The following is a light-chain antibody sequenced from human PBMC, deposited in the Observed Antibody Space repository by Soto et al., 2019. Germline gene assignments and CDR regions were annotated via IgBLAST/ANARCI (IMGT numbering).Light chain of an antibody. V-gene: IGKV1-39*01. CDR3: QQSYSSPPT. Sequence: DIQMTQSPSSLSASVEDRVIITCRASQSISNHLNWYQQKPGKAPKLLIFAASSLQSGVSSRFSGSRSGPDFNLPISSLRPEDCATYYCQQSYSSPPTFGQGTKVHIK. CDR1: QSISNH. CDR2: AAS. J-gene: IGKJ1*01.